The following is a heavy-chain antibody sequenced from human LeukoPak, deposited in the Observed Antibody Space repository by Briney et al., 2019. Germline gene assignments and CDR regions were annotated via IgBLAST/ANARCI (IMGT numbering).Heavy chain of an antibody. D-gene: IGHD4-17*01. Sequence: SETLSLTCTVSGGSISSSSYYWGWIRQPPGKGLEWIGSIYYSGSTYYNPSLKSRVTISEDTSKNQFSLNLSSVTAADTAVYSCARGARDYGDYRGYFDYWGQGTLVTVSS. J-gene: IGHJ4*02. CDR2: IYYSGST. CDR3: ARGARDYGDYRGYFDY. CDR1: GGSISSSSYY. V-gene: IGHV4-39*07.